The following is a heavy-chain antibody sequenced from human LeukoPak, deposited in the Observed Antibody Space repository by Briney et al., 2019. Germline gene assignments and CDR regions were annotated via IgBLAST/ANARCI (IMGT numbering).Heavy chain of an antibody. CDR2: MNPNSGNT. D-gene: IGHD3-16*01. CDR3: ARGWGALHYFDY. Sequence: ASVKVSCKASGYTFTSYDINWVRQATGQGLEWMGWMNPNSGNTGYAQKFQGRVTMTRNTSISTAYMELSSLRSEDTAVYYCARGWGALHYFDYWGQGTLVTVSS. J-gene: IGHJ4*02. CDR1: GYTFTSYD. V-gene: IGHV1-8*01.